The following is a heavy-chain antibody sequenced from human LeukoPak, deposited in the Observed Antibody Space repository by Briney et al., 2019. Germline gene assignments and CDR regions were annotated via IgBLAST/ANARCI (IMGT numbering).Heavy chain of an antibody. CDR2: FDPEDGEI. CDR3: ATVVLPPDWFDP. V-gene: IGHV1-24*01. J-gene: IGHJ5*02. Sequence: ASVKVSCKVSGYTLTELSMHWVRQAPGRGLERMGGFDPEDGEIIYPQKFQGRVTMTEDTSTDTAYMELSSLRSEDTAVYYCATVVLPPDWFDPWGQGTLVTVSS. CDR1: GYTLTELS.